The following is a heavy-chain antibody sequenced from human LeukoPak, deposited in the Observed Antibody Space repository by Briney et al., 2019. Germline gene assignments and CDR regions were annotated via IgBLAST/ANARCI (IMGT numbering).Heavy chain of an antibody. CDR3: AKGFNRNWFDP. J-gene: IGHJ5*02. V-gene: IGHV3-23*01. CDR1: GFTVSSNY. Sequence: PGGSLRLSCAASGFTVSSNYMSWVRQAPGKGLEWVSAISGSGGSTYYADSVKGRFTISRDNSKNTLYLQMNSLRAEDTAVYYCAKGFNRNWFDPWGQGTLVTVSS. CDR2: ISGSGGST.